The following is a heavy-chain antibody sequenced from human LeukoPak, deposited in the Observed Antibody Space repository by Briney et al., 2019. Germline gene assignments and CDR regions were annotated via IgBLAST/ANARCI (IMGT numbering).Heavy chain of an antibody. Sequence: GGSLRLSCAASGFTFSSYGMHWVRQAPGKGLEWEAVISYDGSNKYYADSVKGRFTISRDNSKNTLYLQMNSLRAEDTAVYYCAKASPNSGSYFDYWGQGTLVTVSS. D-gene: IGHD1-26*01. J-gene: IGHJ4*02. CDR1: GFTFSSYG. V-gene: IGHV3-30*18. CDR2: ISYDGSNK. CDR3: AKASPNSGSYFDY.